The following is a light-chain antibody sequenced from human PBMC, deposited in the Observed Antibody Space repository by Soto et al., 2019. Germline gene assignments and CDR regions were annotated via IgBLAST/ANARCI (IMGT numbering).Light chain of an antibody. Sequence: DIQMTQSPSSVSASVGDRVIITCRASQFISGWLAWYQQRPGKAPDLLISGASTLQGGVPSRFSGSGSGTDFTLTIISLQPEDFATYYCQQAFTFPPTFGQGTKVDIK. CDR3: QQAFTFPPT. V-gene: IGKV1-12*01. CDR1: QFISGW. J-gene: IGKJ1*01. CDR2: GAS.